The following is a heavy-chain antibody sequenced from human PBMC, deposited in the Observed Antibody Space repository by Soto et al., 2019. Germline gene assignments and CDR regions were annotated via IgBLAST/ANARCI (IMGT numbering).Heavy chain of an antibody. CDR2: IYNSGGT. D-gene: IGHD3-10*01. Sequence: SETLSLTCTVSGGSISSYYWSWIRQPPGKGLEWIGYIYNSGGTNYNPSLKSRVTISVDTSKNQFSLKLSSVTAADTAVYYCARGRRSITMVRGVIIKSNWFDPWGQGTLVTVSS. V-gene: IGHV4-59*12. CDR1: GGSISSYY. CDR3: ARGRRSITMVRGVIIKSNWFDP. J-gene: IGHJ5*02.